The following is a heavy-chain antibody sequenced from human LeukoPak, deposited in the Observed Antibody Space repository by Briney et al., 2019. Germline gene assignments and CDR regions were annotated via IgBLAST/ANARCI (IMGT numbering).Heavy chain of an antibody. D-gene: IGHD2/OR15-2a*01. V-gene: IGHV3-7*01. CDR1: GFIIGSYW. CDR2: IRQDGSEK. J-gene: IGHJ3*01. Sequence: GGSLRLSCVASGFIIGSYWMSWVRQAPGKGLEWVANIRQDGSEKYYVDSMKGRLTISRDNAKNSLYLQMNSLTAADTAIYYCARAGYYGDDAFDLWGQGTRVTVSS. CDR3: ARAGYYGDDAFDL.